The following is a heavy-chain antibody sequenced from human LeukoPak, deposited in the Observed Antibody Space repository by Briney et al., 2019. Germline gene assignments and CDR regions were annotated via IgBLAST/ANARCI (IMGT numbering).Heavy chain of an antibody. CDR2: IYYSGST. J-gene: IGHJ4*02. Sequence: SETLSLTCTVSGGSISSYYWSWIRQPPGKGLEWIGYIYYSGSTNYNPSLKSRVTISVDTSKNQSSLKLSSVTAADTAVYYCARHTYKTYYYDSSGYYDYWGQGTLVTVSS. CDR1: GGSISSYY. V-gene: IGHV4-59*08. CDR3: ARHTYKTYYYDSSGYYDY. D-gene: IGHD3-22*01.